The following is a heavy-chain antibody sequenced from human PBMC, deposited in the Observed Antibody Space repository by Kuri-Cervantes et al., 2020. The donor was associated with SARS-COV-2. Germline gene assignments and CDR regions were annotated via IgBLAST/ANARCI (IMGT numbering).Heavy chain of an antibody. V-gene: IGHV1-18*04. Sequence: ASVKVSCKASGYTLTGYYMHWVRQAPGQGLEWMGWISAYNGNTNYAQKLQGRVTMTTDTSTSTAYMELRSLRSDDTAVYYCARVVVVPAAISNPGGMDVWGKGTTVTVSS. J-gene: IGHJ6*03. CDR2: ISAYNGNT. CDR1: GYTLTGYY. CDR3: ARVVVVPAAISNPGGMDV. D-gene: IGHD2-2*02.